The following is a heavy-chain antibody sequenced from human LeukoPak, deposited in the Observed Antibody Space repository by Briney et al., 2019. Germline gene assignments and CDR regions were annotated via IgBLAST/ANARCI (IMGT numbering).Heavy chain of an antibody. V-gene: IGHV5-51*01. CDR2: ISPGDSNT. Sequence: GESLKISCKGSGYTFTNYWIAWVRQMPGKGLEWMGIISPGDSNTRYSPSFQGQVTISADKSISTAYLQWNSLKASDTAMYYCARLAYCSGSSCYSSYAADVWGQGTTVTVSS. CDR3: ARLAYCSGSSCYSSYAADV. D-gene: IGHD2-15*01. J-gene: IGHJ6*02. CDR1: GYTFTNYW.